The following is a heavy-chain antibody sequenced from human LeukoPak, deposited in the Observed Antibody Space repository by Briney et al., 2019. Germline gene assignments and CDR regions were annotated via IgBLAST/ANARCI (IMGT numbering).Heavy chain of an antibody. Sequence: ASVKVSCKASGYTFSYYYLHWVRQAPGQGLEWMGIINPSGGATNYAQNFQGRVTLTRDTSTGTVYMELSGLISEDTAVYYCARRRDEGFDIWGQGTLVTVSP. CDR3: ARRRDEGFDI. J-gene: IGHJ3*02. CDR1: GYTFSYYY. CDR2: INPSGGAT. V-gene: IGHV1-46*01.